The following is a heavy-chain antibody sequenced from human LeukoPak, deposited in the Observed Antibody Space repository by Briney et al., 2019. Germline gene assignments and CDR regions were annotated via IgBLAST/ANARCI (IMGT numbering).Heavy chain of an antibody. V-gene: IGHV3-30*18. D-gene: IGHD3-10*01. Sequence: GGSLRLSCAASGFTFSSYGMHWVRQAPGKGLEWLAGIYYDGSNKYYADSVKGRFTISRDNSKNTLYLQMNSLRAEDTAVYYCAKDNEFTVDTMVRGGAFDIWGQGTMVTVSS. CDR1: GFTFSSYG. CDR2: IYYDGSNK. CDR3: AKDNEFTVDTMVRGGAFDI. J-gene: IGHJ3*02.